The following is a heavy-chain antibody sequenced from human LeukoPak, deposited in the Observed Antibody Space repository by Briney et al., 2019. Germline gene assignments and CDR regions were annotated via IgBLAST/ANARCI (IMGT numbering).Heavy chain of an antibody. CDR1: GFTFRNYG. CDR2: SNGDGSKT. D-gene: IGHD2-15*01. J-gene: IGHJ4*02. V-gene: IGHV3-23*01. CDR3: ARRDIVVVVSASDY. Sequence: GGSLRLSCVASGFTFRNYGMTWVRQAPGKGLEWVSSSNGDGSKTYYADSVRGRFTMSRDNSKNTVYLQMNSLRVDDTAVYYCARRDIVVVVSASDYWGQGTLVTVSS.